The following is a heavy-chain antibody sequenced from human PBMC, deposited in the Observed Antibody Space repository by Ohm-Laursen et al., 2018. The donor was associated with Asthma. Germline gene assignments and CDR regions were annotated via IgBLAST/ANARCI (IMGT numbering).Heavy chain of an antibody. CDR2: ISYDGSNK. CDR3: ARAAGAAGYFDY. D-gene: IGHD6-25*01. J-gene: IGHJ4*02. V-gene: IGHV3-30*04. Sequence: SLRLSCAASGFTFSIYALHWVRQAPGKGLEWVAVISYDGSNKYYADSVKGRFTISRDNSKNTLYLQMNSLRAEDTAVYYCARAAGAAGYFDYWGQGTLVTVSS. CDR1: GFTFSIYA.